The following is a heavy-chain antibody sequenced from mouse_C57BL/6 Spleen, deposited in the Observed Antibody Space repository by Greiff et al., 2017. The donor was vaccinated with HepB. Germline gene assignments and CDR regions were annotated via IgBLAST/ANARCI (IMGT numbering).Heavy chain of an antibody. CDR3: ARDLYYYGSRGDWYFDV. CDR2: ISDGGSYT. J-gene: IGHJ1*03. CDR1: GFTFSSYA. Sequence: EVMLVESGGGLVKPGGSLKLSCAASGFTFSSYAMSWVRQTPEKRLEWVATISDGGSYTYYPDNVKGRFTISRDNAKNNLYLQMSHLKSEDTAMYYCARDLYYYGSRGDWYFDVWGTGTTVTVSS. V-gene: IGHV5-4*01. D-gene: IGHD1-1*01.